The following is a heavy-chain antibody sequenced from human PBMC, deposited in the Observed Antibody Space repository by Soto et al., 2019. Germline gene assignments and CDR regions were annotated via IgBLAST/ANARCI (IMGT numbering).Heavy chain of an antibody. D-gene: IGHD6-13*01. J-gene: IGHJ6*02. CDR1: GGTFSRYA. Sequence: ASVKVSCKASGGTFSRYAISWVRQAPGQGLEWMGGIIPIFGTANYAQKFQGRVTITADESTSTAYMELSSLRSEDTAVYYCARGAGRYSSSWYGLTGYYYYYGMDVWGQGTTVTVSS. CDR2: IIPIFGTA. V-gene: IGHV1-69*13. CDR3: ARGAGRYSSSWYGLTGYYYYYGMDV.